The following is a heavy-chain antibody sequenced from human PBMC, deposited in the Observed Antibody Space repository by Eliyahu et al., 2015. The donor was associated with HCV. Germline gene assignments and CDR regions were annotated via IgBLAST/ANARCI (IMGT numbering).Heavy chain of an antibody. CDR2: ISSSSSYI. D-gene: IGHD3-3*01. CDR1: GXTFSSYS. CDR3: ARDLESSYYDFWSGYYTFDY. V-gene: IGHV3-21*01. Sequence: EVQLVESGGGLVKPGGSLRLSCAASGXTFSSYSMNWVRQAPGKGLGWVSSISSSSSYIYYADSVKGRFTISRDNAKNSLYLQMNSLRAEDTAVYYCARDLESSYYDFWSGYYTFDYWGQGTLVTVSS. J-gene: IGHJ4*02.